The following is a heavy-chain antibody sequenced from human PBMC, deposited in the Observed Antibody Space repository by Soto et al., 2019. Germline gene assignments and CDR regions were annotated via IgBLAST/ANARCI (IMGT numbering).Heavy chain of an antibody. CDR1: GYTLTGYY. Sequence: ASVKVSCKASGYTLTGYYGHWVRQAPGQGLEWMGWINPNSGGTNYAQKFQGWVTMTRDTSISTAYMELSRLRSDDTAVYYCARTAMAVYYYYGMDVWGQGTTLTVSS. D-gene: IGHD5-18*01. J-gene: IGHJ6*02. CDR2: INPNSGGT. V-gene: IGHV1-2*04. CDR3: ARTAMAVYYYYGMDV.